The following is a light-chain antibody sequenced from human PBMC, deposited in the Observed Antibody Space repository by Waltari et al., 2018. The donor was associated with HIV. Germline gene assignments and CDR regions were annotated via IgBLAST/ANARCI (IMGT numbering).Light chain of an antibody. CDR2: EVS. CDR3: SSYAGSNTDVV. V-gene: IGLV2-8*01. CDR1: SSDVGGYNY. J-gene: IGLJ2*01. Sequence: QSALTQPPSASGSPGQSVTISCTGTSSDVGGYNYVSWYQQHPGKAPKLMIYEVSKRPSGFPGRFAGSKSGNTASLTVSGLQAEDEADYYCSSYAGSNTDVVFGGGTKLTVL.